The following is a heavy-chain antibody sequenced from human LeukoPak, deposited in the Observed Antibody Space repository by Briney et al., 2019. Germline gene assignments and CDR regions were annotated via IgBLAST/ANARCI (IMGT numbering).Heavy chain of an antibody. J-gene: IGHJ4*02. D-gene: IGHD6-13*01. CDR2: ISSSGDST. V-gene: IGHV3-11*01. CDR1: GFTFSDYS. Sequence: GGSLRLSCAASGFTFSDYSMSWIRQPPGKGPEWVSYISSSGDSTVYADSVKGCFTVSRDNANNSLYLQMNSLRAEDTAVYYCARTISSWYFDYWGQGTLVTVSS. CDR3: ARTISSWYFDY.